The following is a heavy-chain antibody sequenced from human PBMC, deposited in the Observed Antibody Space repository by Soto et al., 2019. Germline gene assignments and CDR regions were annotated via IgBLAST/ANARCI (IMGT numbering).Heavy chain of an antibody. CDR1: GYTFTSYG. V-gene: IGHV1-18*01. CDR3: ARDHLRGSFVRTFYFDY. J-gene: IGHJ4*02. D-gene: IGHD6-13*01. Sequence: GASVKVSCKASGYTFTSYGISWVRQAPGQGLEWMGWISAYSGNTNYAQKLQGRVTMTTDTSTSTAYMELRSLRSDDTAVYYCARDHLRGSFVRTFYFDYWGQGTLVTVSS. CDR2: ISAYSGNT.